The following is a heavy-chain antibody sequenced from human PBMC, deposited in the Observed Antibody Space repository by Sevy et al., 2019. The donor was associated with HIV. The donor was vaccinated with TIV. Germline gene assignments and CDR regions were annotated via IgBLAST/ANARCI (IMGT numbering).Heavy chain of an antibody. CDR2: LSVYGET. V-gene: IGHV1-18*01. CDR1: GYTFNNYG. D-gene: IGHD3-10*01. J-gene: IGHJ4*02. Sequence: ASVKVSCKTSGYTFNNYGISWVREAPGQGLEWMGWLSVYGETNYAQKVQDRLTVTTDTSTATAYMELRSLRSDDTAVYYCARGLYFDFGAYWGQRTLVTVSS. CDR3: ARGLYFDFGAY.